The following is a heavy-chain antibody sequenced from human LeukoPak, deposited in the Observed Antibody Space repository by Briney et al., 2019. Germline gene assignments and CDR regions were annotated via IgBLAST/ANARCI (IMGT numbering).Heavy chain of an antibody. D-gene: IGHD5-18*01. J-gene: IGHJ6*04. Sequence: GGSLRLSCAASGFTVSNNYMNWVRQAPGKGLEWVSLIYSGGSTYYADSVKGRFTISRDNSKNTLYLQMNSLRAEDTAVYYCATPYTVDVWGKGTTVTVSS. CDR3: ATPYTVDV. CDR1: GFTVSNNY. CDR2: IYSGGST. V-gene: IGHV3-53*01.